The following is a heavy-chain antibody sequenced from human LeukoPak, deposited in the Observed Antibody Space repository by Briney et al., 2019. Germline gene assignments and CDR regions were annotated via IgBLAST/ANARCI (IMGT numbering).Heavy chain of an antibody. CDR3: AGDRDRSGLREFDL. D-gene: IGHD3-22*01. J-gene: IGHJ2*01. CDR2: IYYSGNT. V-gene: IGHV4-59*01. CDR1: GGSINSYY. Sequence: PSETLSLTCTVSGGSINSYYWSWIRQPPGKGLEWIGYIYYSGNTNYNPSLKSRVSISIDTSKNQLALQLSSVTDAEAAAYYCAGDRDRSGLREFDLWGRGNPGTVSA.